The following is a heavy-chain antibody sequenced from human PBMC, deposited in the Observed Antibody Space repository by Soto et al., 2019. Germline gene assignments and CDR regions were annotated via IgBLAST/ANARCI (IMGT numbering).Heavy chain of an antibody. CDR1: GDSISVSGDSSNNHY. CDR2: IYYSGST. J-gene: IGHJ4*02. V-gene: IGHV4-61*05. CDR3: ARGFTMGALPSHFHY. D-gene: IGHD3-16*02. Sequence: SETLSLTCTVSGDSISVSGDSSNNHYWSWVRQPPGKGLEWIGSIYYSGSTNYNPSLKSRVTISVDTSKNEFSLKLNSVTAADTAVYYCARGFTMGALPSHFHYWGQGTQVTVSS.